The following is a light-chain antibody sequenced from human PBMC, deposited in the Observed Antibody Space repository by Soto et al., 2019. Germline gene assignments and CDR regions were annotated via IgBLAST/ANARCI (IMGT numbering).Light chain of an antibody. J-gene: IGKJ1*01. CDR3: QQSNSLLRT. CDR2: RAS. V-gene: IGKV3-20*01. CDR1: QSVSSSF. Sequence: SLATLSVSTRERATLSCRASQSVSSSFLAWYQQKVGQAPRLLIYRASSRASGIPDSFSGSGSGTDFTLTIIRLEPEDSAVYYCQQSNSLLRTFGQGTNVDIK.